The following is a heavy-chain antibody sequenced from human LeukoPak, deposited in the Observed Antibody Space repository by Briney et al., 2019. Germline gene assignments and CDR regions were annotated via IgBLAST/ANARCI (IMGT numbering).Heavy chain of an antibody. Sequence: ASVKVSCKASGYTFTDYYIHWVRQAPGQGLEWMGWINPNSVGTNSAQKFQGRVTMTRDKSISTAYMELRRLRSDDTAVYYCARDVPTRRPAGASDYWGQGTLVTVSS. CDR1: GYTFTDYY. CDR2: INPNSVGT. J-gene: IGHJ4*02. D-gene: IGHD4/OR15-4a*01. V-gene: IGHV1-2*02. CDR3: ARDVPTRRPAGASDY.